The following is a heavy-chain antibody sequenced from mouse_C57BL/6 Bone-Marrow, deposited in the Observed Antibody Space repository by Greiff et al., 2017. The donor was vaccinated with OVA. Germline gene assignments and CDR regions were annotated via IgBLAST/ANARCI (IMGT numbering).Heavy chain of an antibody. J-gene: IGHJ1*03. V-gene: IGHV10-3*01. CDR3: VREGVGKPFYWYFDV. Sequence: EVQGVESGGGLVQPKGSLKLSCAASGFTFNTYAMHWVRQAPGKGLEWVARIRSKSSNYATYYADSVKDRFTISSDDSQSMLYLQMNNLKTEDTAMYYCVREGVGKPFYWYFDVWGTGTTVTVSS. CDR1: GFTFNTYA. D-gene: IGHD2-1*01. CDR2: IRSKSSNYAT.